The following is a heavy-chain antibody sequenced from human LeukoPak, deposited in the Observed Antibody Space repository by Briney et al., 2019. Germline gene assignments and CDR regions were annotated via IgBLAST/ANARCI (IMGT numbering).Heavy chain of an antibody. D-gene: IGHD1-1*01. V-gene: IGHV3-53*01. CDR1: GFTVSSNY. CDR2: IYSGGST. CDR3: AREGTDYYGMDV. J-gene: IGHJ6*02. Sequence: GGSLRLSCAASGFTVSSNYMSWVRQAPGKGLGWVSVIYSGGSTYYADSVKGRFTISRDNSKNTLYLQMNSLRAEDTAVYYCAREGTDYYGMDVWGQGTTVTVSS.